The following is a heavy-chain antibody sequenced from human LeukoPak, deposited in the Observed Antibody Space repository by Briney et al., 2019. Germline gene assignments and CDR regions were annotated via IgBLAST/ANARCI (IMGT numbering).Heavy chain of an antibody. CDR1: GYTYSNYC. Sequence: PGGSLRLSCAASGYTYSNYCMHWVRQAPGKGPVWVSRINPDGSSTSYADSVMGRFTISRDNAKNTLYLQMNSLRAEDTAVYYCSRVESLGDGFGFWGQGTLVTVSS. CDR3: SRVESLGDGFGF. V-gene: IGHV3-74*01. CDR2: INPDGSST. J-gene: IGHJ4*02. D-gene: IGHD1-26*01.